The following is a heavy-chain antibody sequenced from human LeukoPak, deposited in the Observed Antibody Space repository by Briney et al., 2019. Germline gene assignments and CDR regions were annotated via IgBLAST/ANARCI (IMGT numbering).Heavy chain of an antibody. Sequence: ASVKVSCKASGYTFTSYGISWVRQAPGQGLEWMGWISAYNGNTNYAQKLQGRVTMTTDTSTSTAYMELRSLRSDDTAVYYCARVASGGIIRILGNAWFDPWGQGTLVTVSS. J-gene: IGHJ5*02. CDR2: ISAYNGNT. V-gene: IGHV1-18*01. CDR1: GYTFTSYG. D-gene: IGHD6-25*01. CDR3: ARVASGGIIRILGNAWFDP.